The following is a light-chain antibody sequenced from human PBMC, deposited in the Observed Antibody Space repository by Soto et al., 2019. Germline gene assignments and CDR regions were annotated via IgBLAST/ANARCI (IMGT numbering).Light chain of an antibody. J-gene: IGKJ5*01. V-gene: IGKV3-20*01. CDR3: QQYGSSPIT. CDR1: QSVSSN. CDR2: GAS. Sequence: EILLTQSPGPLSLSAGNRATLSCRASQSVSSNLAWYQQKPGQAPRLLIYGASSRATGIPDRFSGSGSGTDFTLTISRLEPEDFAVYYCQQYGSSPITFGQGTRLEI.